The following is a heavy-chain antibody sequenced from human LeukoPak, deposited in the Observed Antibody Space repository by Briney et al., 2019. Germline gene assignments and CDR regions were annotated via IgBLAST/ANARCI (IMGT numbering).Heavy chain of an antibody. D-gene: IGHD2-8*01. CDR3: AVCGPRSSFDY. J-gene: IGHJ4*02. CDR1: LGTLRSYV. V-gene: IGHV1-69*05. CDR2: IIAIFGTA. Sequence: AVKVSCKPSLGTLRSYVIRGVRQAPRQGRDWMGGIIAIFGTANYGQKFQGRVTLTTDESPSTAYMELSSLRSEDTAVYYGAVCGPRSSFDYWGQGILVTVSS.